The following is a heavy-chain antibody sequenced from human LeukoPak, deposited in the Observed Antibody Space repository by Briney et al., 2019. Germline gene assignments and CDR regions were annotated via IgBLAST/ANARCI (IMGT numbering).Heavy chain of an antibody. CDR1: GFTFSSYA. J-gene: IGHJ4*02. Sequence: PGRSLRLSCAASGFTFSSYAMHWVRQAPGKGLEWVAVIWYDGSSKYYADSVKGRFTISRDNSKNTLYLQMNSLRAEGTAVYYCARDPYYDSSGSLPDYWGQGTPVTVSS. D-gene: IGHD3-22*01. CDR3: ARDPYYDSSGSLPDY. V-gene: IGHV3-33*08. CDR2: IWYDGSSK.